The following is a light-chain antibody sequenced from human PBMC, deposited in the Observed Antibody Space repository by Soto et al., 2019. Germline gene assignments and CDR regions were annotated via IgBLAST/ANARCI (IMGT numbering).Light chain of an antibody. CDR3: SSYAGINTDVI. J-gene: IGLJ2*01. CDR1: SSDVGGYVY. V-gene: IGLV2-8*01. Sequence: QSALTQPPSASGSPGQSVTISCTGTSSDVGGYVYVSWYQQYPGKAPKLMIFEVNKRASGVPDRFSGSKSGNTASLTVSGXXXXXXXXXXCSSYAGINTDVIFGGGTKLTVL. CDR2: EVN.